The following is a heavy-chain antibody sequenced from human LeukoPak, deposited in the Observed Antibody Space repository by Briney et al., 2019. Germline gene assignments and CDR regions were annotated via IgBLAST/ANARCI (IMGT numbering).Heavy chain of an antibody. CDR3: ATIQKLTMVRGLYFDY. CDR1: GYTLTELS. V-gene: IGHV1-24*01. CDR2: FDPEDGET. Sequence: ASVKVSCKVSGYTLTELSMHWVRQAPGKGLEWMGGFDPEDGETIYAQKFQGRVTMTEDTSTDTAYMELSSLRSEDTAVYYCATIQKLTMVRGLYFDYWGQGTLVTVSS. J-gene: IGHJ4*02. D-gene: IGHD3-10*01.